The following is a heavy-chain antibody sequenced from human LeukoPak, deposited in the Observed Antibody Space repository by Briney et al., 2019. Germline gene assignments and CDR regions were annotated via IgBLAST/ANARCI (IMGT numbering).Heavy chain of an antibody. Sequence: SVKVSCKVSGYTLTELSMHWVRPAPGKGLEWMRGFDPEDGETIYAQKFQGRVTMTEDTSTDTAYMELSSLRPEDTAVYYCATDILPIAAAVAFDIWGQGTMVTVSS. CDR3: ATDILPIAAAVAFDI. CDR1: GYTLTELS. D-gene: IGHD6-13*01. V-gene: IGHV1-24*01. CDR2: FDPEDGET. J-gene: IGHJ3*02.